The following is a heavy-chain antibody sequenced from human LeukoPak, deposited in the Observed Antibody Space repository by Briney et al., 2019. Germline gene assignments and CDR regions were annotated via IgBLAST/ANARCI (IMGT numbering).Heavy chain of an antibody. Sequence: SETLSLTCAVYGGSFSGYYWSWIRQPPGKGLEWIGKINHSGSTNYNPSLKSRVTISVDTSKNQFSLKLSSVTAADTAVYYCARGNGGSGRIYYYGMDAWGKGTTVTVSS. D-gene: IGHD3-10*01. V-gene: IGHV4-34*01. CDR2: INHSGST. CDR1: GGSFSGYY. CDR3: ARGNGGSGRIYYYGMDA. J-gene: IGHJ6*04.